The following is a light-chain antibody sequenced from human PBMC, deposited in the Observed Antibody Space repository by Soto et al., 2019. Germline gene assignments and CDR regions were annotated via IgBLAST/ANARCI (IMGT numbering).Light chain of an antibody. CDR1: QSVNTF. CDR3: QQRSNWPLT. J-gene: IGKJ4*01. Sequence: EIVLTQSPATLSLPPGERATLSCRASQSVNTFLAWYQQKPGQSPRLLIYDTSFRATGIPTRFSGSGSGTGFSLTISSLEPEDFAIYYCQQRSNWPLTFGGGTKVEIK. V-gene: IGKV3-11*01. CDR2: DTS.